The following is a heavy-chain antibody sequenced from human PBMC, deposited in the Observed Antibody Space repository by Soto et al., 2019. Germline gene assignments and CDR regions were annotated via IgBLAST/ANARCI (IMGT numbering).Heavy chain of an antibody. CDR1: GGSISTYY. CDR3: ARDGSGYDFWSGPYFFDY. Sequence: SETLSLTCTVSGGSISTYYWSWIRQPPGKGLEWIGYIYYNGRTNYNPSLESRVTISLVTSKSLFSLKLSSVSAADTAVYYCARDGSGYDFWSGPYFFDYWGPGTLVTVS. D-gene: IGHD3-3*01. J-gene: IGHJ4*02. CDR2: IYYNGRT. V-gene: IGHV4-59*01.